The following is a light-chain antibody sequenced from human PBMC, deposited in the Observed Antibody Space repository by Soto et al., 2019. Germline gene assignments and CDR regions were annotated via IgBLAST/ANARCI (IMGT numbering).Light chain of an antibody. Sequence: EIVLTQSPATLSLSPGGRAILSCRASQSVSTFLAWFQQKPGQPPRLLIYNASNRTTGIPARFSGSGSGTDFTLTISSLEPEDFAVYYCQQRGDWPPITFGQGTRLEI. V-gene: IGKV3-11*01. CDR2: NAS. J-gene: IGKJ5*01. CDR3: QQRGDWPPIT. CDR1: QSVSTF.